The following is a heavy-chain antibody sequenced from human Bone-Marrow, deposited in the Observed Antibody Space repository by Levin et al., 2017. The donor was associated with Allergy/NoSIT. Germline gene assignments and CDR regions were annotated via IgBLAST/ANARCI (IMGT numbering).Heavy chain of an antibody. CDR3: ARVTSHVVVVAATYYYYYYYMDV. V-gene: IGHV3-11*01. J-gene: IGHJ6*03. D-gene: IGHD2-15*01. CDR2: INNRGSTI. CDR1: GFTFSDYY. Sequence: GGSLRLSCAASGFTFSDYYMSWIRQAPGKGLEWISYINNRGSTIYYADSVKGRFTISRDNAKHSLYLQINSLRAEATAVYYCARVTSHVVVVAATYYYYYYYMDVWGEGTTVTVSS.